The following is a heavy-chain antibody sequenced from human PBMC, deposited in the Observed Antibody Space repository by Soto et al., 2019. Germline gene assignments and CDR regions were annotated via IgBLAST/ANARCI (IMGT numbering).Heavy chain of an antibody. V-gene: IGHV2-5*02. D-gene: IGHD2-15*01. CDR3: AHLGYCSGGSCYSEYFQH. Sequence: QITLKESGPTLVKPTQTLTLTCTFSGFSLSTSGVGVGWIRQPPGKALEWLALIYWDDDKRYSPSLKSRLTNTKDTSKNQVVLTMTNMDPVDTATYYCAHLGYCSGGSCYSEYFQHWGQGTLVTVSS. CDR2: IYWDDDK. J-gene: IGHJ1*01. CDR1: GFSLSTSGVG.